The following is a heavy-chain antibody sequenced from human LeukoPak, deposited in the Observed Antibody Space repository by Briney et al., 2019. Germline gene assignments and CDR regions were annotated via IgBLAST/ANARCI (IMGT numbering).Heavy chain of an antibody. CDR1: GFTFDDYA. D-gene: IGHD3-22*01. V-gene: IGHV3-9*01. Sequence: GRSLRLSCAASGFTFDDYAMHWVRQAPGKGLEWVSGISWNSGSIGYADSGKGRFTISRDNAKNSLYLQMNSLRAEDTALYYCAKNIYDSSGYDPYYYYGMDVWGQGTTVTVSS. J-gene: IGHJ6*02. CDR2: ISWNSGSI. CDR3: AKNIYDSSGYDPYYYYGMDV.